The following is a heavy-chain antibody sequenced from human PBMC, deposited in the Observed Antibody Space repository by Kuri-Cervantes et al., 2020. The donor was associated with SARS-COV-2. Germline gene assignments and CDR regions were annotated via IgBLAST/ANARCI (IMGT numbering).Heavy chain of an antibody. CDR1: GFTFSSYA. CDR3: ARIPVYSRSGVVPAAHPDY. V-gene: IGHV3-30-3*01. Sequence: GESLKISCAASGFTFSSYAMHWVRQAPGKGLEWVAVISYDGSNKYYADSVKGRFTISRGNSKNTLYLQMNSLRAEDTAVYYCARIPVYSRSGVVPAAHPDYWGQGTLVTVSS. D-gene: IGHD2-2*01. J-gene: IGHJ4*02. CDR2: ISYDGSNK.